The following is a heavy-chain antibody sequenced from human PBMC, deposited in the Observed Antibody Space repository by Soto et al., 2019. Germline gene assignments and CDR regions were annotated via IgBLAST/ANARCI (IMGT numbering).Heavy chain of an antibody. D-gene: IGHD2-15*01. J-gene: IGHJ3*02. CDR2: ISSSSSTI. CDR1: GFTFSSYS. V-gene: IGHV3-48*04. Sequence: GGSLRLSCAASGFTFSSYSMNWVRQAPGKGLEWVSYISSSSSTIYYADSVKGRFTISRDNAKNSLYLQMNSLRAEDTAVYYCARDHRIDACDIWGQGTMVTVSS. CDR3: ARDHRIDACDI.